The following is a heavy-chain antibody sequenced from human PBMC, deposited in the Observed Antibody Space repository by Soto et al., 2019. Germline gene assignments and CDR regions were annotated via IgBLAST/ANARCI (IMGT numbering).Heavy chain of an antibody. Sequence: ASVKVSCKASGYIFPSYYLHWVRQAPGQGLEWMGWINPFDGSRMFAQSFQGRVTMTRDTSTSTVYMELSSLRSEDTAVYYCSRVDPGETSPFDHWG. CDR1: GYIFPSYY. V-gene: IGHV1-46*03. J-gene: IGHJ4*01. CDR2: INPFDGSR. CDR3: SRVDPGETSPFDH. D-gene: IGHD3-10*01.